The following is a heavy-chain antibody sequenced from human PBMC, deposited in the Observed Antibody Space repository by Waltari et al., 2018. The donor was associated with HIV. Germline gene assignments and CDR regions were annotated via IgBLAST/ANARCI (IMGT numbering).Heavy chain of an antibody. Sequence: QVKLVQSGAEVKKPGASVKVSCKASGYTFTDYYIHWVRQAPGQGLEWMGRIHPDSGGTNFAQKCQGRVTMTRDTSISTVYMELNRLRSDDTAGYYCARDRSNYGSGSYDAFDIWGQETMVTVSS. CDR3: ARDRSNYGSGSYDAFDI. D-gene: IGHD3-10*01. CDR1: GYTFTDYY. J-gene: IGHJ3*02. V-gene: IGHV1-2*06. CDR2: IHPDSGGT.